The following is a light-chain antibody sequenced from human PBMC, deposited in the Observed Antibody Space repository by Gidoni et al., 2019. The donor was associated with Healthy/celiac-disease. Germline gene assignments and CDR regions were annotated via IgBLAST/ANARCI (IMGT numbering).Light chain of an antibody. V-gene: IGKV1-39*01. CDR3: QQSYSTPPA. CDR2: AAS. J-gene: IGKJ4*01. CDR1: QSTSSY. Sequence: DSQMTQAPSSLSASVGDRVTITCRVSQSTSSYLNWYQQKPGKAPKLLIYAASSLQSGVPSRFSGSGSGTDFTLTISSLQPEDFATYYCQQSYSTPPAFGGGTKVEIK.